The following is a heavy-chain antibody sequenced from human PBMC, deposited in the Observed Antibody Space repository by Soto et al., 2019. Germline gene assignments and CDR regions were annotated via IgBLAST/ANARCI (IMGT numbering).Heavy chain of an antibody. J-gene: IGHJ6*02. V-gene: IGHV3-23*01. D-gene: IGHD1-1*01. CDR1: GFTFSSYA. CDR2: LSGSGGST. Sequence: EVQLLEAGGGLVQPGGSQRLSCAASGFTFSSYAMTWVHQAPGKGLEWVSTLSGSGGSTYYAASVKGRFTISRDNSKDTLYLEINSLRGEDTAVYFCAKQQGPGTPYYYAMDVWGQGTAVTVSS. CDR3: AKQQGPGTPYYYAMDV.